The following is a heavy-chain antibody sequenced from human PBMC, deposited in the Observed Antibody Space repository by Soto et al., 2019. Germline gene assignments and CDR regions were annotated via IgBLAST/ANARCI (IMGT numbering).Heavy chain of an antibody. CDR3: AADSTGTTFHYYGMDV. CDR1: GFTFTSSA. J-gene: IGHJ6*02. D-gene: IGHD1-7*01. V-gene: IGHV1-58*01. CDR2: IVVGSGNT. Sequence: SVKVSCKASGFTFTSSAVQWVRQARGQRLEWIGWIVVGSGNTNYAHKFQERVTITRDMSTSTAYMELSSLRSEDTAVYYCAADSTGTTFHYYGMDVWGQGTTVTVSS.